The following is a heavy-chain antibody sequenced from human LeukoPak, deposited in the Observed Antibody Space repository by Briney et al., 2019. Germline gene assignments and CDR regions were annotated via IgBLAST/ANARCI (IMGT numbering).Heavy chain of an antibody. V-gene: IGHV4-61*02. J-gene: IGHJ4*02. CDR1: GGSISSGSYY. CDR3: ARTGFLEPIDY. D-gene: IGHD3-3*01. Sequence: PSETLSLTCTVSGGSISSGSYYWSWIRQPAGKGLEWIGRIYTSGSTNYNPSLKSRVTISVDTSKNQFSLKLSSVTAADTAVYYCARTGFLEPIDYWGQGTLVTVSS. CDR2: IYTSGST.